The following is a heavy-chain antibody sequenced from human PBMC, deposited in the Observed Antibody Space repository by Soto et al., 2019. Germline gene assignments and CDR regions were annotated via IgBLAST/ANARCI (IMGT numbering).Heavy chain of an antibody. Sequence: QVQLVQSGAEVKKPKSSVKVSCKAPGGAFSTYAISWVRQAPGQGLEWMGGIIPMFGTANYAQRFQDRVTITADESTNTVYMELSSLRSEDTAVYFCASGLQLWLRRINNGYSGWGQGTLVTVSS. CDR1: GGAFSTYA. V-gene: IGHV1-69*12. CDR2: IIPMFGTA. J-gene: IGHJ4*02. CDR3: ASGLQLWLRRINNGYSG. D-gene: IGHD5-12*01.